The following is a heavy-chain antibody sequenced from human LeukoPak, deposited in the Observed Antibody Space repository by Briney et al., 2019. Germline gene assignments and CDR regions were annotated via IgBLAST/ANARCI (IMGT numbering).Heavy chain of an antibody. V-gene: IGHV3-30-3*01. J-gene: IGHJ4*02. CDR2: ISYDGGNK. CDR1: GFTFSSYA. D-gene: IGHD6-13*01. CDR3: AREAAAGSTDY. Sequence: PGGSLRLSCAASGFTFSSYAMHWVRQAPGKGLEWVALISYDGGNKYYADSVKGRFTISRDNSKNTLYLQMNSLRAEDTAVYYCAREAAAGSTDYWGQGTLVTVSS.